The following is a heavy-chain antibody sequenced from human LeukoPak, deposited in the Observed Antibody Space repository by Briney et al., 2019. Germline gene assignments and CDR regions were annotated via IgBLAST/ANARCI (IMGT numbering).Heavy chain of an antibody. V-gene: IGHV3-23*01. Sequence: GGSLRLSCAASGFTFSSYAMSWVRQAPGKGLEWVSAISGSGGSTYYADSVKGRFTISRDNSKNTLYLQINSLRAEDTAVYYCATDGGYYYDSSGYYLDAFDIWGQGTMVTVSS. D-gene: IGHD3-22*01. CDR2: ISGSGGST. J-gene: IGHJ3*02. CDR3: ATDGGYYYDSSGYYLDAFDI. CDR1: GFTFSSYA.